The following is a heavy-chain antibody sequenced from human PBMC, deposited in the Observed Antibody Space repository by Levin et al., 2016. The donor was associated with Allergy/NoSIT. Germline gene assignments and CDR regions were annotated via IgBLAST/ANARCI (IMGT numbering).Heavy chain of an antibody. CDR1: GYSFTSYW. J-gene: IGHJ4*02. Sequence: GGSLRLSCKGSGYSFTSYWIGWVRQMPGKGLEWMGIIYPGDSDTRYSPSFQGQVTISADKSISTAYLQWSSLKASDTAMYYCARRPAARSDEAAPFDYWGQGTLVTVSS. CDR2: IYPGDSDT. V-gene: IGHV5-51*01. D-gene: IGHD2-2*01. CDR3: ARRPAARSDEAAPFDY.